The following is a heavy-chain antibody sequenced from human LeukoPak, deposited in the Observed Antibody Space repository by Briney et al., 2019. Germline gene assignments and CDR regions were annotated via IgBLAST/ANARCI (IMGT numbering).Heavy chain of an antibody. CDR1: GGSISSYY. Sequence: PSETLSLACTVSGGSISSYYWSWIRQPPGKGLEWIGYIYYSGSTNYNPSLKSRVTISVDTSKNQFSLKLSSVTAADTAVYYCARRSSGWYGRYYYYYMDVCGKGTTVTVSS. CDR3: ARRSSGWYGRYYYYYMDV. CDR2: IYYSGST. J-gene: IGHJ6*03. V-gene: IGHV4-59*01. D-gene: IGHD6-19*01.